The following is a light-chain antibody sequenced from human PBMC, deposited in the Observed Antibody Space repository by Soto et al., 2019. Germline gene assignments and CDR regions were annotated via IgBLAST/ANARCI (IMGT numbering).Light chain of an antibody. CDR1: QSINSN. CDR3: QQYNNWWT. Sequence: VMTKSQATLSVSPGERATLSCRASQSINSNLAWYQQRPGQAPRLLIYGASTRATGIPARFSGSGSGTEFTLTISSLQSEDFAVYYCQQYNNWWTFGQGTKVAIK. J-gene: IGKJ1*01. CDR2: GAS. V-gene: IGKV3-15*01.